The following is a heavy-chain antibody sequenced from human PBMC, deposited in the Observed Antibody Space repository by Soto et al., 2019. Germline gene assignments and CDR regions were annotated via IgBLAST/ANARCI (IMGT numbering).Heavy chain of an antibody. V-gene: IGHV3-11*01. D-gene: IGHD3-10*01. J-gene: IGHJ4*02. CDR3: ARDRYYGSGSPIDY. Sequence: LSCAASGFTFSDYYMSWIRQAPGKGLEWVSYISSSGSTIYYADSVKGRFTISRDNAKNSLYLQMNSLRAEDTAVYYCARDRYYGSGSPIDYWGQGTLVTVSS. CDR2: ISSSGSTI. CDR1: GFTFSDYY.